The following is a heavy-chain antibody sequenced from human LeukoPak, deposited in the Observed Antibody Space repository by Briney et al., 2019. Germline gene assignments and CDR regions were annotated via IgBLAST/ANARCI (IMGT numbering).Heavy chain of an antibody. CDR3: AKAAAAPGFDF. V-gene: IGHV3-30*18. CDR1: GFSFTNYA. CDR2: ISYDESKI. D-gene: IGHD6-13*01. Sequence: PGGSLRLSCTGSGFSFTNYAMHWVRQAPGEGLEWVAVISYDESKIYYADSVKGRFTISRDNSKNTIYLQMNSLRAEDTALYYCAKAAAAPGFDFWGQGTLVTVSS. J-gene: IGHJ4*02.